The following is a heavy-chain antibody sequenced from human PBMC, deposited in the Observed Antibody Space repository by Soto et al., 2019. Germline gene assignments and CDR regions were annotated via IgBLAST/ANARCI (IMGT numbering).Heavy chain of an antibody. Sequence: SETLSLTCAVYGGSFSGYYWSWIRQPPGKGLKRIGEINHSGSTNYNPSLKSRVTISVDTSKNQFSLKLSSVTAVYTAVYYCARVHFDYYYYMDVWGKETTVTVSS. D-gene: IGHD3-3*02. CDR2: INHSGST. V-gene: IGHV4-34*01. CDR1: GGSFSGYY. J-gene: IGHJ6*03. CDR3: ARVHFDYYYYMDV.